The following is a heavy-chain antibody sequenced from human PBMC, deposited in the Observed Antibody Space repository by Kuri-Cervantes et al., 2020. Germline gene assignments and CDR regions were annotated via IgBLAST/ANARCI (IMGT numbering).Heavy chain of an antibody. J-gene: IGHJ3*02. V-gene: IGHV4-59*08. CDR2: IYHSGST. CDR3: ARHVGHIVVVTVPDAFDI. D-gene: IGHD2-21*02. CDR1: GGSISTYY. Sequence: ESLKISCSVSGGSISTYYWTWVRQPPGKGLEWIGSIYHSGSTYYNPSLKSRVTISVDTSKNQFSLKLSSVTAADTAVYYCARHVGHIVVVTVPDAFDIWGQGTMVTVSS.